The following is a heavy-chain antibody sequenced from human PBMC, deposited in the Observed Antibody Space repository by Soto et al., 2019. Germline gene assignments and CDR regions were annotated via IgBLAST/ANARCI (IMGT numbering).Heavy chain of an antibody. V-gene: IGHV1-8*01. CDR2: MNPNSGNT. D-gene: IGHD2-2*01. J-gene: IGHJ4*02. CDR3: ARGRTYCSSTSCLYYFDY. Sequence: ASVKVSCKASGYTFTSYDINWVRQATGQGLEWMGWMNPNSGNTGYAQKFQGRVTMTRNTSISTAYMGLSSLRSEATAVYYCARGRTYCSSTSCLYYFDYWGQRTLVTVSS. CDR1: GYTFTSYD.